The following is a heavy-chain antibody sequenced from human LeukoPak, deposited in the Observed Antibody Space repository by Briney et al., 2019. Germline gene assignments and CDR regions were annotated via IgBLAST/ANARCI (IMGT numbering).Heavy chain of an antibody. CDR3: ARDLGDLQGGIVVVPAAGWFDP. V-gene: IGHV3-21*01. Sequence: GESLRLSCAASGFTFSSYSMNWVRQAPGKGLGWVSSISSSSGYIYYADSVKGRFTISRDNAKNSLYLKMNSLRAEDTAVYYCARDLGDLQGGIVVVPAAGWFDPWGQGTLVTVSS. D-gene: IGHD2-2*01. CDR2: ISSSSGYI. CDR1: GFTFSSYS. J-gene: IGHJ5*02.